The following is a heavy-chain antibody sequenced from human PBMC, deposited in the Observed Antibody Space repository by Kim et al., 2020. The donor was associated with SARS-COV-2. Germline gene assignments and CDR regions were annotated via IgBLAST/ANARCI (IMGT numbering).Heavy chain of an antibody. V-gene: IGHV3-74*01. CDR3: ARGGVPDHYFYGMDV. D-gene: IGHD3-10*01. CDR2: IHDDGISA. CDR1: GFTFRNHF. J-gene: IGHJ3*01. Sequence: GGSLRLSCEASGFTFRNHFMHWVRQAPGKGLEWVSRIHDDGISANYADSVKGRFTTSRDNAKNTLYLQMDSLGADDTALYFCARGGVPDHYFYGMDVCG.